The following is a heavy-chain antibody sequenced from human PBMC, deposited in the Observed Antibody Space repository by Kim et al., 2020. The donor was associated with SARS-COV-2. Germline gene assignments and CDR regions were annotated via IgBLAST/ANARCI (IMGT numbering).Heavy chain of an antibody. CDR1: GGSISSGGYY. V-gene: IGHV4-31*03. D-gene: IGHD3-22*01. CDR2: IYYSGST. CDR3: ARNTGITMLVVVTGWFDP. Sequence: SETLSLTCTVSGGSISSGGYYWSWIRQHPGKGLEWIGYIYYSGSTYYNPSLKSRVTISVDTSKNQFSLKLSSVTAADTAVYYCARNTGITMLVVVTGWFDPWGQGTLVTVSS. J-gene: IGHJ5*02.